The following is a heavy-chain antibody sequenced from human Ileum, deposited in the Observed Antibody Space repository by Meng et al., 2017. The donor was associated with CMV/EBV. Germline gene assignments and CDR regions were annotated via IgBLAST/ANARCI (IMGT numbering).Heavy chain of an antibody. CDR2: IDNDGSST. J-gene: IGHJ3*01. Sequence: GGSLRLSCAASGFTFSSHWMHWVRQAPGKGLVWVSRIDNDGSSTSYADSVKGRFTVSRDNAKNTLFLQMNSLRVEDTAVYYCAKDGGYDFAFDVWGQGTMVTVSS. D-gene: IGHD5-12*01. CDR3: AKDGGYDFAFDV. CDR1: GFTFSSHW. V-gene: IGHV3-74*01.